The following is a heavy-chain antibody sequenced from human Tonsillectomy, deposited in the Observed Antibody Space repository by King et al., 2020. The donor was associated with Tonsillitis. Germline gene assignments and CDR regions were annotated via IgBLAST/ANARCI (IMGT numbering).Heavy chain of an antibody. Sequence: VQLVESGGGLVQPGGSLKLSCAASGFTFSGSAMHWVRQASGKGLEWVGRIRSKANSYATAYAASVKVRFTVSRDDSKNTTYLQMNSLKTEDTAVYYCTRPHYYGSGSYSDYWGQGALVTVSS. CDR3: TRPHYYGSGSYSDY. CDR1: GFTFSGSA. D-gene: IGHD3-10*01. CDR2: IRSKANSYAT. V-gene: IGHV3-73*02. J-gene: IGHJ4*02.